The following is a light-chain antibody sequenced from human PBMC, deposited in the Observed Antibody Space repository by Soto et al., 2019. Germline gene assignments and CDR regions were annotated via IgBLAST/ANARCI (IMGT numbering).Light chain of an antibody. Sequence: EIVLTQSPGTLSLSPGERATLSCRASESIASNYLAWYQQKPGQAPRLLIYTASNRATGIPDRFTGSGSGTDFALTISRLEPEDFAVYYCQQYGGSPLTFGPGTKVEIK. J-gene: IGKJ3*01. CDR3: QQYGGSPLT. CDR2: TAS. CDR1: ESIASNY. V-gene: IGKV3-20*01.